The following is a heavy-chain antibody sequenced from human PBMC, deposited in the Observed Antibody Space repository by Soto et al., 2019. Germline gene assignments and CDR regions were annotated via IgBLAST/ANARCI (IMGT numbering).Heavy chain of an antibody. V-gene: IGHV3-23*01. CDR3: AKDLIAARLGGLADY. CDR1: GFTFSSYA. D-gene: IGHD6-6*01. Sequence: EVQLLESGGGLVQPGGSLRLSCAASGFTFSSYAMSWGRQAPGKGLEWVPAISGSGGSTYYADSVKGRFTITRDNSKNTLDLQRNSLRAADTAVYYCAKDLIAARLGGLADYWGQGTLVTVSS. J-gene: IGHJ4*02. CDR2: ISGSGGST.